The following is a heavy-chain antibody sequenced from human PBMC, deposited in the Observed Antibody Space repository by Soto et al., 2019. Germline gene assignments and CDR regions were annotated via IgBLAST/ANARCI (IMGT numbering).Heavy chain of an antibody. CDR1: GDSVSSNSAA. V-gene: IGHV6-1*01. CDR2: TYYRSKWYN. J-gene: IGHJ4*02. D-gene: IGHD3-10*01. CDR3: ARASHYYGSGSYAEGLLVEH. Sequence: KQSQTLSLTCAISGDSVSSNSAAWNWIRQSPSRGLEWLGRTYYRSKWYNDYAVSVKSRITINPDTSKNQFSLQLNSVTPEDTAVYYCARASHYYGSGSYAEGLLVEHWGQGTLVTVSS.